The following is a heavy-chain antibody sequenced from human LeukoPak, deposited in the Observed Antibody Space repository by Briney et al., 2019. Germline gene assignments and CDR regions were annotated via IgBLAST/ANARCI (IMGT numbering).Heavy chain of an antibody. Sequence: SETLSLTCTVSGGSFSSSSYYWGWIRQPPGNGLEWIGSMYYSGSTYYNPSLKSRVTISVDTSKNQFSLKLSSVTAADTAVYYCAGRWRQTSASPDYWGQGTLVTVSS. CDR1: GGSFSSSSYY. CDR2: MYYSGST. CDR3: AGRWRQTSASPDY. D-gene: IGHD5-24*01. V-gene: IGHV4-39*01. J-gene: IGHJ4*02.